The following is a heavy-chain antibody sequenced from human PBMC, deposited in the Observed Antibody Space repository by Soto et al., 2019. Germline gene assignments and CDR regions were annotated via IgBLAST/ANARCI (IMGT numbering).Heavy chain of an antibody. CDR3: ARGELWWDY. D-gene: IGHD2-21*01. Sequence: QVQLQESGPGLVKPSQTLSLTCTVSGGSISSGGDYWTWIRQHPGRGLEWIGYIYYSGSTFYSPSLKSRAIISVDTSRNQFSLRLSSVTAADTAVYYCARGELWWDYWGQGTLFTVSS. V-gene: IGHV4-31*03. CDR1: GGSISSGGDY. CDR2: IYYSGST. J-gene: IGHJ4*02.